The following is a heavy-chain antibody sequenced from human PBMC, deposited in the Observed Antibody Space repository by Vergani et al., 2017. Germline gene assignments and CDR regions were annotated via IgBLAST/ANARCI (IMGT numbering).Heavy chain of an antibody. CDR2: IYYSGST. CDR1: GGSISSGDYY. V-gene: IGHV4-30-4*01. J-gene: IGHJ5*02. CDR3: AREVATIGVVVVVAATGWFDP. D-gene: IGHD2-15*01. Sequence: QVQLQESGPGLVKPSQTLSLTCTVSGGSISSGDYYWSWIRQPPGKGLEWIGYIYYSGSTYYNPSLKSRVTISVDTSKNQFSLKLSSVTAADTAVYYCAREVATIGVVVVVAATGWFDPWGQGTLVTVSS.